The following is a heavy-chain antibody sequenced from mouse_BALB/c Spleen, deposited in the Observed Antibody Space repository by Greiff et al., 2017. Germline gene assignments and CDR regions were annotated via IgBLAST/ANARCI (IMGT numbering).Heavy chain of an antibody. V-gene: IGHV14-1*02. Sequence: EVKLMESGAELVRPGALVKLSCKASGFNIKDYYMHWVKQRPEQGLEWIGWIDPENGNTIYDPKFQGKASITADTSSNTAYLQLSSLTSEDTAVYYCARSVISHAYWGQGTLVTVSA. CDR3: ARSVISHAY. D-gene: IGHD1-1*01. CDR1: GFNIKDYY. CDR2: IDPENGNT. J-gene: IGHJ3*01.